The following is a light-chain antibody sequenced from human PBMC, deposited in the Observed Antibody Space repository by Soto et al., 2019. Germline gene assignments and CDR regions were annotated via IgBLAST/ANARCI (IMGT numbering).Light chain of an antibody. V-gene: IGKV3-20*01. CDR1: QSVSSH. CDR3: QQYANSPIT. CDR2: GVS. Sequence: EIVMTQSPATLSVSPGERATLSRRASQSVSSHFAWYQQKSGQAPRLLIYGVSSRASGIPDRFFGSGSGTDFTLTINRLEPEDFAVYYCQQYANSPITFGQGTRLEIK. J-gene: IGKJ5*01.